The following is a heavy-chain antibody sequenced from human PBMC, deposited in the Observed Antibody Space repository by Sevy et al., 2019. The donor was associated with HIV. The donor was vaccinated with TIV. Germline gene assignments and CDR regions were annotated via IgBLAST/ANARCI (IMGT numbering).Heavy chain of an antibody. CDR3: AKDEGAAGLGSFEY. CDR2: IWYDGSNR. Sequence: GGSLRLSCAASGFVFSSYGMHWVRQAPGKALEWVAIIWYDGSNRYYVDSVKGRFTISRDNSKNKVYLQMNNLRAEDTAIYYCAKDEGAAGLGSFEYWGQGTLVTVSS. CDR1: GFVFSSYG. J-gene: IGHJ4*02. V-gene: IGHV3-33*06. D-gene: IGHD6-13*01.